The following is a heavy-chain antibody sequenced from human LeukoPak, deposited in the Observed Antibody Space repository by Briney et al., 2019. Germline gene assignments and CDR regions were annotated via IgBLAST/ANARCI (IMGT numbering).Heavy chain of an antibody. J-gene: IGHJ6*03. CDR1: GFTFSSYP. CDR2: VSDDGNKK. V-gene: IGHV3-30-3*01. D-gene: IGHD2-2*01. Sequence: GGSLRLSCAASGFTFSSYPMHWVRQAPGKGLGWVAVVSDDGNKKFDADFVKGRFTISRDNSKNTLYLQMNSLRGEDTAVYYCARGQLLLEGYFYYMDVWGEGTTVTVSS. CDR3: ARGQLLLEGYFYYMDV.